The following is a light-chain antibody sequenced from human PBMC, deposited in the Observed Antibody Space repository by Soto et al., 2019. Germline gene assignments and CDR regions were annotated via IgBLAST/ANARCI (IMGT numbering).Light chain of an antibody. Sequence: QSALTQPASVSGSPGQSITISCTGTSSDVGSYNLVSWYQQHPGKAPKLMIYAVTKRPSGVSNRFSGSKSDNTASLTISGLQAEDEADYYCCSYAGSSTSLYVFGTGTQLTVL. CDR1: SSDVGSYNL. J-gene: IGLJ1*01. V-gene: IGLV2-23*02. CDR3: CSYAGSSTSLYV. CDR2: AVT.